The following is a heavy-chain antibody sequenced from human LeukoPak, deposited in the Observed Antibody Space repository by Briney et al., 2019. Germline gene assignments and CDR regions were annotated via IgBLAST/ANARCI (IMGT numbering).Heavy chain of an antibody. J-gene: IGHJ6*03. CDR3: ARSYSSSYYYYYMDV. CDR1: GGSISSGSYY. Sequence: SQTLSLTCTVSGGSISSGSYYWSWIRQPAGKGLEWIGRIYTSGSTNYNPSLKSRVTISVDTSKNQFSLKLSSVTVADTAVYYCARSYSSSYYYYYMDVWGKGTTVTVSS. D-gene: IGHD6-6*01. CDR2: IYTSGST. V-gene: IGHV4-61*02.